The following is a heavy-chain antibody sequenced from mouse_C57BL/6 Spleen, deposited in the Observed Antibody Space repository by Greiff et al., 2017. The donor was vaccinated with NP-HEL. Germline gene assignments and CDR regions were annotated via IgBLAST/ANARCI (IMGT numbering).Heavy chain of an antibody. CDR2: INPNNGGT. CDR1: GYTFTDYY. D-gene: IGHD1-1*01. J-gene: IGHJ1*03. CDR3: ASEGDYYGSSNWYFDV. V-gene: IGHV1-26*01. Sequence: EVKLQQSGPELVKPGASVKISCKASGYTFTDYYMNWVKQSHGKSLEWIGDINPNNGGTSYNQKFKGKATLTVDKSSSTAYMELRSLTSEDSAVYYCASEGDYYGSSNWYFDVWGTGTTVTVSS.